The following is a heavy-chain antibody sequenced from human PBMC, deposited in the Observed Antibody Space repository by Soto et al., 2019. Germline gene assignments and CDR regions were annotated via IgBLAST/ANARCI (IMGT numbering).Heavy chain of an antibody. Sequence: SETLSLTCAVYGGSVRGYYWSWIRQPPGKGLEWIGEINHSGSTNYNPSLKRRVTISVDTSKNQFSLKLTSVTAADSAVYYCARAPRFVSSTYNMDVWGKGTTVTVSS. D-gene: IGHD3-3*01. J-gene: IGHJ6*03. CDR3: ARAPRFVSSTYNMDV. CDR1: GGSVRGYY. CDR2: INHSGST. V-gene: IGHV4-34*01.